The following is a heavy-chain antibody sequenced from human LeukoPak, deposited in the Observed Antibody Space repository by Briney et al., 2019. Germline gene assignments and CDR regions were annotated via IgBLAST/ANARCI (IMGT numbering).Heavy chain of an antibody. CDR1: GGSISSYY. D-gene: IGHD5-12*01. V-gene: IGHV4-59*01. CDR2: LSYSGST. Sequence: PSETLSLTCTVSGGSISSYYWSWIRQPPGKGLEWIGYLSYSGSTYYNPSLKSRVTTSLDTSKNQFSLRLMSVTAADTAVYYCASSLTSGYIHDFDYWGQGTLVTVSS. CDR3: ASSLTSGYIHDFDY. J-gene: IGHJ4*02.